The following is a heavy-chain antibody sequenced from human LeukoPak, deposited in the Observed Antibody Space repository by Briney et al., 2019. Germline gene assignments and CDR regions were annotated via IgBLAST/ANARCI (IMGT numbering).Heavy chain of an antibody. J-gene: IGHJ4*02. D-gene: IGHD6-13*01. Sequence: PGGSLRLSCAASGFTFSNYWMHWVRQAPGKGLEWVSAISGSGGSTYYADSVKGRFTISRDNSKNTLYLQMNSLRAEDTAVYYCAKVVRMAAAGDYWGQGTLVTVSS. CDR1: GFTFSNYW. CDR3: AKVVRMAAAGDY. CDR2: ISGSGGST. V-gene: IGHV3-23*01.